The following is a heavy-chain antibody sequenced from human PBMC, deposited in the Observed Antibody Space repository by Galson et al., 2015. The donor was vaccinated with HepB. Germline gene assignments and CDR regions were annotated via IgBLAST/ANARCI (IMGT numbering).Heavy chain of an antibody. D-gene: IGHD3-9*01. V-gene: IGHV3-23*01. CDR3: AKGGYDILTGTPPPLDY. CDR1: EFTFSSYA. CDR2: ISGGGDIT. J-gene: IGHJ4*02. Sequence: SLRLSCAASEFTFSSYAMSWVRQAPGKGLEWVSGISGGGDITYYADSVKGRFTISRDNSKNALYLQMNSLRAGDTAVYYCAKGGYDILTGTPPPLDYWGQGTLVTVSS.